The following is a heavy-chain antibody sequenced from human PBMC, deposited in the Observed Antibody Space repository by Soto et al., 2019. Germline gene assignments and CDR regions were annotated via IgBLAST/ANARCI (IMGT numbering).Heavy chain of an antibody. CDR1: GYTFTSYG. V-gene: IGHV1-69*10. CDR3: ARDRGGYGLYYYYGMDV. Sequence: SVKVSCKASGYTFTSYGISWVRQAPGQGLEWMGWIIPIIGIANYAQKFQGRVTITADKSTSTAYMELSSLRSEDTAVYYCARDRGGYGLYYYYGMDVWGQGTTVTVSS. CDR2: IIPIIGIA. D-gene: IGHD5-12*01. J-gene: IGHJ6*02.